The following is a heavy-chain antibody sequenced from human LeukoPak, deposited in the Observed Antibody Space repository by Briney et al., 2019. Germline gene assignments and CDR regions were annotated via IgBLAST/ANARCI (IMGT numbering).Heavy chain of an antibody. Sequence: SETLSLTCTVSGGSISSYYWSWIRQPAGKGLEWIGRIYTSGSTNYNPSLKSRVTMSVDTSKNQFSLKLSSVTAADTAVYYCARVSRDIVVDYYMDVWGKGTTVTVSS. J-gene: IGHJ6*03. CDR3: ARVSRDIVVDYYMDV. V-gene: IGHV4-4*07. D-gene: IGHD2-2*01. CDR1: GGSISSYY. CDR2: IYTSGST.